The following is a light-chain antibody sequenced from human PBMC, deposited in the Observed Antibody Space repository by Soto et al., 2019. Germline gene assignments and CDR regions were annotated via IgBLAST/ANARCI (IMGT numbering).Light chain of an antibody. CDR2: KAS. V-gene: IGKV1-5*03. J-gene: IGKJ1*01. CDR1: QSVSRW. Sequence: DIHMTQSPSTLSASVGDRVTITCRASQSVSRWLAWYQQKPGKAPKLLIYKASTLESGVPSRFSVSGSGTEFTLAISTLQPDDSSTYYCHQYNDNWTFGQGTKVKIK. CDR3: HQYNDNWT.